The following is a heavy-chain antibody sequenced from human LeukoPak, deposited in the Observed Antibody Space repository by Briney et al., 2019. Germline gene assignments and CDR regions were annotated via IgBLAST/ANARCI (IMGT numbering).Heavy chain of an antibody. CDR3: AKAIAEDDAFDI. Sequence: FXXXXXGMHWVRQAPGKGLEWVAVISYDGSNKYYADSVKGRFTISRDNSKNTLYLQMNSLRAEDTAVYYCAKAIAEDDAFDIWGQGTVVTVSS. CDR2: ISYDGSNK. V-gene: IGHV3-30*18. CDR1: FXXXXXG. D-gene: IGHD6-13*01. J-gene: IGHJ3*02.